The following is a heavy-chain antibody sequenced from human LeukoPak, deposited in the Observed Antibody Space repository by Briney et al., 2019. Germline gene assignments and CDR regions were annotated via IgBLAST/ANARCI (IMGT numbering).Heavy chain of an antibody. J-gene: IGHJ6*02. V-gene: IGHV3-7*01. CDR2: IKQDGSEK. CDR1: GFTFSSYW. D-gene: IGHD6-19*01. Sequence: GGSLRLSCAASGFTFSSYWMSWVRQAPGKGLEWVANIKQDGSEKYYVDSVKGRFTISRDNAKNSLYLQMNSLRAEDTAVYYCARDGSGWYVNYYDMDVWGQGTTVTVSS. CDR3: ARDGSGWYVNYYDMDV.